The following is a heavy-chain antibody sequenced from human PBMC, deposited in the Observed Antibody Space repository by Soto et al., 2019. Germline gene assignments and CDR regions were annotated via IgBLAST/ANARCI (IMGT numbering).Heavy chain of an antibody. Sequence: GGSLRLSCAASGFTFSSYWMSWVRQAPGKGLEWVVNIKQDGSEKYYVDSVKGRFTISRDNAKNSLYLQMNSLRAEDTAVYYCARVAYSGYDDYWGQGTLVTVSS. CDR3: ARVAYSGYDDY. CDR2: IKQDGSEK. J-gene: IGHJ4*02. CDR1: GFTFSSYW. V-gene: IGHV3-7*01. D-gene: IGHD5-12*01.